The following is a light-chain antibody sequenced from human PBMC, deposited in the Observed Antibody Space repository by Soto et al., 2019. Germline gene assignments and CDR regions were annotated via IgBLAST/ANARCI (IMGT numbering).Light chain of an antibody. V-gene: IGLV2-23*01. J-gene: IGLJ1*01. CDR1: SSDVGSYNL. CDR3: CSYAGSSTFYV. CDR2: EGS. Sequence: QSALTQPASVSGSPGQSITISCTGTSSDVGSYNLVSWYQQHPGKAPKLMIYEGSKRPSGVSNRFSGYKSGNTASLTISGLQAEDEADYYCCSYAGSSTFYVFGNGTKLTVL.